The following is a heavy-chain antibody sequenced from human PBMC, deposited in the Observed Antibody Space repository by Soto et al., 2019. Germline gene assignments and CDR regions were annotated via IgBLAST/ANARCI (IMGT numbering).Heavy chain of an antibody. D-gene: IGHD3-16*02. CDR2: ISYDGSKK. V-gene: IGHV3-30*18. CDR3: AKGRRGERGFRGVIGWFAP. CDR1: GFTFSTYG. J-gene: IGHJ5*02. Sequence: QVQLVESGGGVVQPGRSLRLSCAASGFTFSTYGMYWVRQAPGKGLEWVAVISYDGSKKYYADSVKGRFTISRDNSNNPLYLQMNSLRVEDTVVYYSAKGRRGERGFRGVIGWFAPWGQGTLVTVST.